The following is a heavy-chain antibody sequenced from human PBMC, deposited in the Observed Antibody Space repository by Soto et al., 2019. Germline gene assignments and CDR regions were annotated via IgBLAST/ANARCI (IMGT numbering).Heavy chain of an antibody. D-gene: IGHD6-13*01. Sequence: PSETLSLTCTVSGGSISSSSYYWGWIRQPPGKGLEWIGSIYYSGSTYYNPSLKSRVTISVDTSKNQFSLKLSSVTAADTAVYYCARRGGSSWYSYYYGMDVWGQGTTVTVSS. CDR2: IYYSGST. V-gene: IGHV4-39*01. J-gene: IGHJ6*02. CDR3: ARRGGSSWYSYYYGMDV. CDR1: GGSISSSSYY.